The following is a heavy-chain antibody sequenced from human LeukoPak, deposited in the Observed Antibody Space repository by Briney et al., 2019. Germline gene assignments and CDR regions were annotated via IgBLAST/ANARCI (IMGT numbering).Heavy chain of an antibody. CDR3: AKGAGDMDV. V-gene: IGHV3-9*01. CDR1: GFIFEDYA. J-gene: IGHJ6*03. Sequence: PGRSLRLSCAASGFIFEDYAMHWVRQSPGKGLEWVSGISGDSGSIGYADSVRGRFTISRDNAKKSVYLQMNSLRAEDTALYYCAKGAGDMDVWGKGATVTVSS. D-gene: IGHD3-10*01. CDR2: ISGDSGSI.